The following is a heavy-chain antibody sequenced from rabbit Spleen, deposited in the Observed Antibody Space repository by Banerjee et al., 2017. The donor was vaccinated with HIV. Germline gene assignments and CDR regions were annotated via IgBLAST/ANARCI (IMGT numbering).Heavy chain of an antibody. D-gene: IGHD1-1*01. Sequence: QSLEESGGDLVKPGASLTLTCTASGFSFSSSDYMCWVRQAPGKGLEWISCIAAGSSGFTYSATWAKGRFTCSKTSSTTVTLQMTRLTAADTATYFCARDTSSSFSSYGMDLWARAPSSPS. CDR1: GFSFSSSDY. J-gene: IGHJ6*01. CDR3: ARDTSSSFSSYGMDL. V-gene: IGHV1S40*01. CDR2: IAAGSSGFT.